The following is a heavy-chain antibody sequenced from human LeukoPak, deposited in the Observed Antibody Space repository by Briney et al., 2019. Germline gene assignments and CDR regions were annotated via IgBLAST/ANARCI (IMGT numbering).Heavy chain of an antibody. V-gene: IGHV3-74*01. Sequence: GGSLRLSCAASGFTFSSSWMHWVRQAPGKGLVWVSRINSDGSSTSYADSVKGRFTISRDNAKNTLYLQMNSLRPEDTAVYYCARERSGNYYNAFDIWGQGTMVTVSS. J-gene: IGHJ3*02. CDR3: ARERSGNYYNAFDI. CDR1: GFTFSSSW. D-gene: IGHD1-26*01. CDR2: INSDGSST.